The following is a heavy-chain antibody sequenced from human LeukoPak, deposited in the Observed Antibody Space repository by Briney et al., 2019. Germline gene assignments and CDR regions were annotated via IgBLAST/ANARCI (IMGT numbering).Heavy chain of an antibody. CDR3: AKDGIRYYYDSSGYYGDY. V-gene: IGHV3-30*04. J-gene: IGHJ4*02. CDR1: GFTFSSYA. CDR2: ISYEGSNE. Sequence: GGSLRLSCAASGFTFSSYAMHWVRQAPGKGLEWVAGISYEGSNEYYADSVKGRFTISRDNSKNTLNLQMTSLRAEDTAVYYCAKDGIRYYYDSSGYYGDYWGQGTLVTVSS. D-gene: IGHD3-22*01.